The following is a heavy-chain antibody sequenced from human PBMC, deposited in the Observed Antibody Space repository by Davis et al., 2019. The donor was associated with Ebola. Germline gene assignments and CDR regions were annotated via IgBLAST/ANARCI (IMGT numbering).Heavy chain of an antibody. CDR3: ARAQFPTTSDH. CDR2: ISSGLNRNT. Sequence: GESLKISCVASGFDVTAYSMTWVRQAPGKGLEWVSHISSGLNRNTYYAASVRGRFTISRDKAENTLYVQMNSLRGDDTAVYYCARAQFPTTSDHWGQGTLVTVSS. V-gene: IGHV3-48*01. D-gene: IGHD1-1*01. CDR1: GFDVTAYS. J-gene: IGHJ4*02.